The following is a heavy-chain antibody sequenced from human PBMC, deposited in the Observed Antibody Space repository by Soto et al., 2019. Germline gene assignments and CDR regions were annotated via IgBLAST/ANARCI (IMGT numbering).Heavy chain of an antibody. CDR3: ANDHLVLYYFDY. D-gene: IGHD3-10*01. V-gene: IGHV3-23*01. J-gene: IGHJ4*02. CDR2: ISGSGGST. CDR1: GFTFSSYA. Sequence: EVQLLESGGGLVQPGGSLRLSCAASGFTFSSYAMSWVRQAPGKGLEWVSAISGSGGSTYYADSVKGRFTISRDNSKNTLYLRMNSLRAEDTAVYYCANDHLVLYYFDYWGQGTLVTVSS.